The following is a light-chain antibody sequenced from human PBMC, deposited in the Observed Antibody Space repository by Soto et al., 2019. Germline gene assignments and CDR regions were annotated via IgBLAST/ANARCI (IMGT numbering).Light chain of an antibody. CDR2: WAS. Sequence: DIVMTQSPDSLAVSLGERATINCKSSQTILHDNNQNYLAWYQKKPGQPPKLLIYWASTRESGVPDRFSGSASGTDFVLTISSLQAEDVAIYYCQQYSSLPLTFGGGTKVEIK. J-gene: IGKJ4*01. V-gene: IGKV4-1*01. CDR1: QTILHDNNQNY. CDR3: QQYSSLPLT.